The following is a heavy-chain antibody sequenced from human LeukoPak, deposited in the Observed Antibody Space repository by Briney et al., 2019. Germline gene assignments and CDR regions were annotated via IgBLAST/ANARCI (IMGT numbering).Heavy chain of an antibody. CDR3: TRDPVVVVAANYY. CDR2: IRSKAYGGTT. D-gene: IGHD2-15*01. J-gene: IGHJ4*02. CDR1: GFTFGDYA. Sequence: KPGGSLRLSCTASGFTFGDYAMSWFRQAPGKGLEWVGFIRSKAYGGTTEYAAFVKGRFTISRDDSKSIAYLRMNSLKTEDTAVYYCTRDPVVVVAANYYWGQGTLVTVSS. V-gene: IGHV3-49*05.